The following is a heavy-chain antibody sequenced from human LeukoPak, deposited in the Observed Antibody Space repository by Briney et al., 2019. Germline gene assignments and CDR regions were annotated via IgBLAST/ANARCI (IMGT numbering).Heavy chain of an antibody. J-gene: IGHJ6*03. CDR3: ARGMDIVVVPTSIPKVWYYYYFLEV. CDR1: GGTFSSYA. D-gene: IGHD2-2*03. V-gene: IGHV1-69*05. CDR2: IIPIFGTA. Sequence: GASVKVSCKASGGTFSSYAISWVRQAPGQGLEWMGGIIPIFGTANYAQKFQGRVTITTDESTSTAYMELSSLRSEDTAVYYCARGMDIVVVPTSIPKVWYYYYFLEVRGQGTPVPVPS.